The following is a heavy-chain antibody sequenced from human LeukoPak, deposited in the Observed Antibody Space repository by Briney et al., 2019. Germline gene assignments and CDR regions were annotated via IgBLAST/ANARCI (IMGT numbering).Heavy chain of an antibody. D-gene: IGHD3-22*01. J-gene: IGHJ4*02. Sequence: ASVKVSCKASGYTFTGYYMHWVRQAPGQGLEWMGWINPNSGGTNYAQKFQGRVTMTRDTPISTAYMELSRLRSDDTAVYYCARGAHYHDSSEGYDYWGQGTLVTVSS. V-gene: IGHV1-2*02. CDR2: INPNSGGT. CDR1: GYTFTGYY. CDR3: ARGAHYHDSSEGYDY.